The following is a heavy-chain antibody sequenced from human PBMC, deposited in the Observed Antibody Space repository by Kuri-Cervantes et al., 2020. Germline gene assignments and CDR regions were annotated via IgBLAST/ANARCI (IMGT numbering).Heavy chain of an antibody. Sequence: SETLSLTCTVSGGSISSSSYYWGWIRQPPGKGLEWIGSIYYSGSTYYNPSLKSRITMSVDTSKNQFYLKLSSVTAADTAVYYCARDGPSIAAHLRYWEYYMDVWGKGTTVTVSS. CDR3: ARDGPSIAAHLRYWEYYMDV. CDR2: IYYSGST. J-gene: IGHJ6*03. D-gene: IGHD6-6*01. CDR1: GGSISSSSYY. V-gene: IGHV4-39*07.